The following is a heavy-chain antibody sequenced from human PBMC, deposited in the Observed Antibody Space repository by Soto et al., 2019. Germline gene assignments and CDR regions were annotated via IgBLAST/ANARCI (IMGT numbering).Heavy chain of an antibody. V-gene: IGHV4-59*01. CDR2: IYYSGST. CDR3: ARSLSGYYYYYGMDV. D-gene: IGHD1-26*01. CDR1: GGSISSYY. Sequence: QVQLQESGPGLVKPSETLSLTCTVSGGSISSYYWSWIRQPPGKGLEWIGYIYYSGSTNYNPSLKIRGTISVDTSKNQFSLKLSSVTAADTAVYYCARSLSGYYYYYGMDVWGQGTTVTVSS. J-gene: IGHJ6*02.